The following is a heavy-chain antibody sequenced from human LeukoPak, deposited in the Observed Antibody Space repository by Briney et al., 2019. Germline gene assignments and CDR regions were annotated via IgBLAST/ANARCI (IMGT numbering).Heavy chain of an antibody. V-gene: IGHV4-4*02. CDR3: ARAYYDILTGFDY. J-gene: IGHJ4*02. Sequence: SGTLSLTCAVSGGSISSSNWWSWVRQPPGKGLEWIGEIYHSGSTNYNPSLKSRVTISVDKSKNQFSLKLSSVTAADTAVYYCARAYYDILTGFDYWGQGTLVTVSS. D-gene: IGHD3-9*01. CDR2: IYHSGST. CDR1: GGSISSSNW.